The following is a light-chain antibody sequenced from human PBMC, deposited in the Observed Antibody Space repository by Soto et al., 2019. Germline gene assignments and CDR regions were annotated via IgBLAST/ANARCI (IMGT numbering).Light chain of an antibody. Sequence: QSVLTQPASVSGSPGQSITISCTGASSDVGSYNLVSWYQQLPGKAPQLMIYEVSKRPSGVSNRFSGSKSGNTASLTISGLQTEDEADYYCCSYAGSATFVFGGGTKLTVL. CDR2: EVS. CDR3: CSYAGSATFV. CDR1: SSDVGSYNL. V-gene: IGLV2-23*02. J-gene: IGLJ2*01.